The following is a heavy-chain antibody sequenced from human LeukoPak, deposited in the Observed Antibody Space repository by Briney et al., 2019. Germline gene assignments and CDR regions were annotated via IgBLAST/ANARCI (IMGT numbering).Heavy chain of an antibody. CDR1: GFTFSSYA. J-gene: IGHJ4*02. D-gene: IGHD6-19*01. Sequence: PGGSLRLSCAASGFTFSSYAMSWVRQAPGKGLEWVSSSSSGSTYIYYVDSVKGRFTISRDNAKNSLYLQMNSLRAEDTAVYYCAGVRSGRGYFEFWGQGTQVTVSS. CDR2: SSSGSTYI. CDR3: AGVRSGRGYFEF. V-gene: IGHV3-21*01.